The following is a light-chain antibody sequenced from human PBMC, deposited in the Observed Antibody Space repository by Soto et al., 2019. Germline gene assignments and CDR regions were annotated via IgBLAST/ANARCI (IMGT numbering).Light chain of an antibody. Sequence: IQLPQSPSSLSASVGDRVTITCRASQGISSYLAWYQQKPGKAPKLLIYAASTLQSGVPSRVSGSGSGTDCTLTISSLQPEDFATYYCQQLSTYPLAFGGGTKVEIK. V-gene: IGKV1-9*01. J-gene: IGKJ4*01. CDR2: AAS. CDR1: QGISSY. CDR3: QQLSTYPLA.